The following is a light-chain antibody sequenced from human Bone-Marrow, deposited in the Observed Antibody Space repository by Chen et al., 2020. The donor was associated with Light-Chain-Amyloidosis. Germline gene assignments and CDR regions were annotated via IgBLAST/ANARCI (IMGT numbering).Light chain of an antibody. CDR2: DTS. CDR1: QNINNK. CDR3: QQRSAWPLT. J-gene: IGKJ2*01. V-gene: IGKV3-11*01. Sequence: EIVLTQSPATLSLSPGQSAALSGRASQNINNKLAWFQQRPGQAPRLLIYDTSNSATGIPARFSGSGYGTDFTLTISSLEPEDFAVYYCQQRSAWPLTFGQGTKLEIK.